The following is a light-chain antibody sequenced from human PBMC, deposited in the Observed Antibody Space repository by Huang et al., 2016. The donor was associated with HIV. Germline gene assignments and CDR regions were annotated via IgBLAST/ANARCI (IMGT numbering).Light chain of an antibody. Sequence: EIVLTQSPGTLSLSPGERATLSCRASQSVSSTYLAWYQHRPGLSPRLLLSTGSTRATGIPDRFSGSGSGTDFTLTISRLEPEDFAVYYCQQYGSSPYTLGQGTRLDIK. CDR1: QSVSSTY. J-gene: IGKJ2*01. CDR2: TGS. CDR3: QQYGSSPYT. V-gene: IGKV3-20*01.